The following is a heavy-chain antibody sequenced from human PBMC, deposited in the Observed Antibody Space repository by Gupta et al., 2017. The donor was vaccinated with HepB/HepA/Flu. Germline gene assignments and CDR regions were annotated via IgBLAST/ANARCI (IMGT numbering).Heavy chain of an antibody. D-gene: IGHD4-23*01. CDR2: ISSSSSYI. CDR1: GFTFRSYS. V-gene: IGHV3-21*01. J-gene: IGHJ3*02. Sequence: EVQLVESGGGLVKPGGSLRLSCAASGFTFRSYSMNWVRQAPGKGLEWVSSISSSSSYIYYADSLKGRFTISRDNAKNSLYLQMNSLRAEDTAVYYCAREDNSDTFDIWGQGTMVTVSS. CDR3: AREDNSDTFDI.